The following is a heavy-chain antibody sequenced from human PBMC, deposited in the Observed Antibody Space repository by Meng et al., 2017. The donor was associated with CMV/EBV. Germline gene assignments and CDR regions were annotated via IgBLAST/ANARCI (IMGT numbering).Heavy chain of an antibody. J-gene: IGHJ4*02. V-gene: IGHV4-30-4*08. Sequence: SCTVSGGPISSGDYYWSWRRQPPGKGLEWIGYIYYSGSTYYNPSLKSRVTISVDTSKNQSSMKLSSVTAADAAVYYFARVFDYWGQGTLVTVSS. CDR3: ARVFDY. CDR2: IYYSGST. CDR1: GGPISSGDYY.